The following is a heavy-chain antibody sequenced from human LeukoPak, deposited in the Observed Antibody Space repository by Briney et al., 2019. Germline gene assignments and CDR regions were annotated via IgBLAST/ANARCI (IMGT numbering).Heavy chain of an antibody. J-gene: IGHJ5*02. Sequence: GGSLRLSCAASGFTFTSYSMTWVRQAPGRGLEWVARIKEDGSHIYYVDSVKGRFTISRDNAKNSLYLQMNSLRAEDTAVYYCARSGSGWYDRWFDPWGQGTLVTVSS. D-gene: IGHD6-19*01. CDR2: IKEDGSHI. CDR3: ARSGSGWYDRWFDP. CDR1: GFTFTSYS. V-gene: IGHV3-7*04.